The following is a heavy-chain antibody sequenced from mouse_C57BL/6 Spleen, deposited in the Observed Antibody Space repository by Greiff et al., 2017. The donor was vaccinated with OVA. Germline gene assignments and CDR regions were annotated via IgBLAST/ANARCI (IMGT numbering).Heavy chain of an antibody. CDR3: ARYDGYYDYAMDY. Sequence: QVHVKQSGAELARPGASVKLSCKASGYTFTSYGISWVKQRTGQGLEWIGEIYPRSGNTYYNEKFKGKATLTADKSSSTAYMELRSLTSEDSAVYFCARYDGYYDYAMDYWGQGTSVTVSS. D-gene: IGHD2-3*01. CDR2: IYPRSGNT. J-gene: IGHJ4*01. V-gene: IGHV1-81*01. CDR1: GYTFTSYG.